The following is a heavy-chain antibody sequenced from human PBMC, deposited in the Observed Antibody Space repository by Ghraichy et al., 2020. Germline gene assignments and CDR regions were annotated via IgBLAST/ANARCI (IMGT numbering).Heavy chain of an antibody. CDR1: GFTFSSYA. CDR3: AKGSTMVRGVTPFDY. V-gene: IGHV3-23*01. CDR2: ISGSGGST. D-gene: IGHD3-10*01. Sequence: GESLNISCAASGFTFSSYAMSWVRQAPGKGLEWVSAISGSGGSTYYADSVKGRFTISRDNSKNTLYLQMNSLRAEDTAVYYCAKGSTMVRGVTPFDYWGQGTLVTVSS. J-gene: IGHJ4*02.